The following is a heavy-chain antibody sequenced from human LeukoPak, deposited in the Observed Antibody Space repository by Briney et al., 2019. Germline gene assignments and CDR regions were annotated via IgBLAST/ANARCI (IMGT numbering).Heavy chain of an antibody. J-gene: IGHJ4*02. V-gene: IGHV4-34*01. CDR3: ARARKTAWSKNPRIAAAMYYFDY. CDR1: GGSFSGYY. Sequence: SETLSLTCAVYGGSFSGYYWSWIRQPPGKGLEWIGEINHSGSTNYNPSLKSRVTISVDTSKNQFSLKLSSVTAADTAVYYCARARKTAWSKNPRIAAAMYYFDYWGQGTLVTVSP. CDR2: INHSGST. D-gene: IGHD6-13*01.